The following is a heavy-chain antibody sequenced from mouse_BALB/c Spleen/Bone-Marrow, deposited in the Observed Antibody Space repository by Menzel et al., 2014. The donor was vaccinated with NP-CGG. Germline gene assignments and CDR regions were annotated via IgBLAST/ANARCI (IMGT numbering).Heavy chain of an antibody. CDR2: ISSGSSTI. D-gene: IGHD2-1*01. CDR1: GFTFSSFG. CDR3: ARGGNFAWFAY. Sequence: EVKLQESGGGLVQPGGSRKLSCEASGFTFSSFGMHWVRQAPEKGLEWVAYISSGSSTIYYADTVKGRFTISRDNPKNTLFLQMTSLRSEDTAMYYCARGGNFAWFAYWGQGSLVTVSA. J-gene: IGHJ3*01. V-gene: IGHV5-17*02.